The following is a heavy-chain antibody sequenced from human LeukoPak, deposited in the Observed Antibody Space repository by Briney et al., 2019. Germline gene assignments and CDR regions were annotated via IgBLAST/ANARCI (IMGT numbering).Heavy chain of an antibody. CDR2: IYSGGST. D-gene: IGHD2-2*03. J-gene: IGHJ4*02. V-gene: IGHV3-66*01. CDR3: ARDLHGSPVR. Sequence: PGGSLRLSCAASGLTFSSYAMSWVRQVPGKGLEWVSVIYSGGSTYYADSVKGRFTISRDNAKNTVYLQMSSLRDEDTAIYYCARDLHGSPVRWGQGTLATVSS. CDR1: GLTFSSYA.